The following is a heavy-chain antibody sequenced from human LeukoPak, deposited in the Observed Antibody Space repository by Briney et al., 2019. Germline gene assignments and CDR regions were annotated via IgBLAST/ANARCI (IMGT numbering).Heavy chain of an antibody. J-gene: IGHJ1*01. CDR1: GFTFSSYS. CDR3: AKGTNYGDYVGDFQH. V-gene: IGHV3-30*18. CDR2: ISYDGSNK. Sequence: GGSLRLSCAASGFTFSSYSMNWVRQAPGKGLEWVAVISYDGSNKYYADSVKGRFTISRDNSKNTLYLQMNSLRAEDTAVYYCAKGTNYGDYVGDFQHWGQGTLVTVSS. D-gene: IGHD4-17*01.